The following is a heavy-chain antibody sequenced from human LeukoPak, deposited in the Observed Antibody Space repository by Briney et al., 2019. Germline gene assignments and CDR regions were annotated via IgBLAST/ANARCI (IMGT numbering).Heavy chain of an antibody. Sequence: ASVKVSCKASGYTFTSYYMHWVRQAPGQGLEWMGIINPSGGSTSYAQKFQGRVTMTRDMSTSTVYMELSSLRSEDTAVYYCARARSSGWSRYYYMDVWGKGTTVTVSS. V-gene: IGHV1-46*01. CDR3: ARARSSGWSRYYYMDV. D-gene: IGHD6-19*01. CDR2: INPSGGST. CDR1: GYTFTSYY. J-gene: IGHJ6*03.